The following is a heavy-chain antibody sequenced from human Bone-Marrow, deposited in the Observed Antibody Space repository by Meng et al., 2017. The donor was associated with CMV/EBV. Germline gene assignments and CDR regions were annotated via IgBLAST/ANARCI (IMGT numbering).Heavy chain of an antibody. Sequence: GESLKISCAASGFTVSSNYMSWVRQAPGKGLEWVSVIYSGGSTYYADSVKGRFTISRDNSKNTLYLQMNSLRAEDTAVYYCAKRVDYDFWSGYSPYYYGMDVWGQGTTVTFSS. CDR2: IYSGGST. V-gene: IGHV3-53*01. D-gene: IGHD3-3*01. CDR1: GFTVSSNY. J-gene: IGHJ6*01. CDR3: AKRVDYDFWSGYSPYYYGMDV.